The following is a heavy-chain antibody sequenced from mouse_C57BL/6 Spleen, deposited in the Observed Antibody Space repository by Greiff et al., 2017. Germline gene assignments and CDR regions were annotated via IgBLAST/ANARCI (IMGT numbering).Heavy chain of an antibody. Sequence: QVQLQQSGAELMKPGSSVKLSCKATGYTFTGYWIEWVKQRPGHGLEWIGEILPGSGSTNYNEKFKGKATFTADTSSNTAYMQLSSLTTEDSAIYYCARGHYSYGSSCPFDYWGQGTTLTVSS. CDR3: ARGHYSYGSSCPFDY. V-gene: IGHV1-9*01. CDR2: ILPGSGST. D-gene: IGHD1-1*01. CDR1: GYTFTGYW. J-gene: IGHJ2*01.